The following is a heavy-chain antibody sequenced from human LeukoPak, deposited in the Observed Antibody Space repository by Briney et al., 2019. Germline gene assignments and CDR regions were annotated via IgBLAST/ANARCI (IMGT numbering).Heavy chain of an antibody. CDR2: IFHTGTT. CDR1: GGSISSSNW. J-gene: IGHJ6*03. CDR3: ARLTPTTLSLYYYYMDV. D-gene: IGHD2/OR15-2a*01. V-gene: IGHV4-4*03. Sequence: PPGTLSLTCAVSGGSISSSNWWSWVRQPPGKGLEWIGRIFHTGTTDYKTSLKGRVTISVDKSKNQFSLKLTSVTAADTAVYYCARLTPTTLSLYYYYMDVWGKGTTVTVSS.